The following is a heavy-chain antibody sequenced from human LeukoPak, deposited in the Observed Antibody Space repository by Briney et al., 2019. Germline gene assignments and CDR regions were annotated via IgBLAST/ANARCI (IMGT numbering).Heavy chain of an antibody. CDR2: IYYSGST. D-gene: IGHD6-19*01. CDR3: ARGSGWLPDY. V-gene: IGHV4-59*01. J-gene: IGHJ4*02. CDR1: GGSIDSWY. Sequence: SETLSLTCTVSGGSIDSWYWSWIRQPPGKGLEWIGYIYYSGSTNYNPSLKSRVTISVDTSKNQFSLKLTSVTAADTAVYYCARGSGWLPDYWGQGTLVSVSS.